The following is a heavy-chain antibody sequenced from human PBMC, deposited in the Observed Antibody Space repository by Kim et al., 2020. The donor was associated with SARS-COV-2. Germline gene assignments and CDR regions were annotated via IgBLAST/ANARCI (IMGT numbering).Heavy chain of an antibody. D-gene: IGHD3-3*01. CDR3: AKSPASSFVGSGYDFWSGYYLEWYYFDY. CDR2: ISGSGGST. CDR1: GFTFSSYA. J-gene: IGHJ4*02. V-gene: IGHV3-23*01. Sequence: GGSLRLSCAASGFTFSSYAMSWVRQAPGKGLEWVSAISGSGGSTYYADSVKGRFTISRDNSKNTLYLQMNSLRAEDTAVYYCAKSPASSFVGSGYDFWSGYYLEWYYFDYWGQGTLVTVSS.